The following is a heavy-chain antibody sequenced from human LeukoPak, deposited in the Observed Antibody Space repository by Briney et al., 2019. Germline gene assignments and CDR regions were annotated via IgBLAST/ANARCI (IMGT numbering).Heavy chain of an antibody. V-gene: IGHV3-23*01. CDR3: ARGGVDYYGSGTYYLMYYFDY. CDR2: ISGSGGST. D-gene: IGHD3-10*01. Sequence: PGGSLRLSCAASGFTFSSYGMSWVRQAPGKGLEWVSAISGSGGSTYYADSVKGRFTISRDDPHNTLYLQMNGLRAEDTAVYFCARGGVDYYGSGTYYLMYYFDYWGQGALVTVSS. CDR1: GFTFSSYG. J-gene: IGHJ4*02.